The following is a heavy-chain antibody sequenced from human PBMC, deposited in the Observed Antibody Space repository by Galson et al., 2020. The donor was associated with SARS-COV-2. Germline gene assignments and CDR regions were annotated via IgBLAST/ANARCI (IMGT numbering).Heavy chain of an antibody. D-gene: IGHD3-22*01. J-gene: IGHJ4*02. Sequence: GESLKISCAASGFTFSSHAMNWLRQAPGKGLEWVSGISGSGSTTFYAGSVKGRFTISRDNSQNTLYLQMNSLRVEDTAIYYCAKRHRESSGFDYWGQGARVTVSS. CDR2: ISGSGSTT. CDR1: GFTFSSHA. CDR3: AKRHRESSGFDY. V-gene: IGHV3-23*01.